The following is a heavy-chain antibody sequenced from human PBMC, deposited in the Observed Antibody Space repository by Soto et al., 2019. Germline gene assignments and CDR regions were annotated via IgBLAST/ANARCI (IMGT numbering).Heavy chain of an antibody. Sequence: SETLSLTCSVSGGSVSDKTYYWSWIRQPPGKRLEWIGYVYYSGTTNYNPSLKSRVTISVDLSKNRFSLRLSSVTTADTALYYCARTTAVPNTLRSRYFFDYWGQGTMVAVSS. V-gene: IGHV4-61*01. CDR3: ARTTAVPNTLRSRYFFDY. CDR2: VYYSGTT. J-gene: IGHJ4*02. D-gene: IGHD4-17*01. CDR1: GGSVSDKTYY.